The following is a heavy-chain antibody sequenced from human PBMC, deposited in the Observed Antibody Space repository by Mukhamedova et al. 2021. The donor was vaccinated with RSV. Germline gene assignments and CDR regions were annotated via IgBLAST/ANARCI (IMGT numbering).Heavy chain of an antibody. J-gene: IGHJ5*01. CDR3: ARDQCSGTSCYPNWFDS. Sequence: EYMGWISPYNNNTNYAQNLQGRVTLTTDTSTSTAYMELRSLRSDDTAVYFCARDQCSGTSCYPNWFDSGGQGTLVTVSS. CDR2: ISPYNNNT. D-gene: IGHD2-2*01. V-gene: IGHV1-18*01.